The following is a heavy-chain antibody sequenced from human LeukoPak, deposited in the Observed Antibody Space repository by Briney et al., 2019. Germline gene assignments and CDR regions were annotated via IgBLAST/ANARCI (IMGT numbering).Heavy chain of an antibody. D-gene: IGHD3-16*02. Sequence: GGSLRLSCAASGFTFSSYSMNWVRQAPGKGLEWISYISSSSTTIYYADSVKGRFTISRDNAKNSLYLQMNSLRAEDTAVYYCARDPSYYDYVWGGYPPLFWGQGTLVSVSS. V-gene: IGHV3-48*04. CDR3: ARDPSYYDYVWGGYPPLF. J-gene: IGHJ4*02. CDR2: ISSSSTTI. CDR1: GFTFSSYS.